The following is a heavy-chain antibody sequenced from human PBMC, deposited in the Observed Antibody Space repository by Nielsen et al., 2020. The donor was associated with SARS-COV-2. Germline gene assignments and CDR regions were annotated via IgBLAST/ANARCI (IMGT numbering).Heavy chain of an antibody. CDR1: GFTFSDYY. D-gene: IGHD3-9*01. V-gene: IGHV3-11*04. Sequence: GESLKISCAASGFTFSDYYMSWIRQAPGKGLEWVSYISSSGSTIYYADSVKGRFTISRDNAKNSLYLQMNSLRAEDTAVYYCASGSGYYDILTGDVWGQGTTVTVSS. J-gene: IGHJ6*02. CDR3: ASGSGYYDILTGDV. CDR2: ISSSGSTI.